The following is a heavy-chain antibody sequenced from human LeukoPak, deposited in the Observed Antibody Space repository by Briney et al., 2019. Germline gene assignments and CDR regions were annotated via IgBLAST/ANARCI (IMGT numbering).Heavy chain of an antibody. CDR3: AKGVKVPLLRYFSYYMDV. CDR2: MRYDGSNR. D-gene: IGHD3-9*01. CDR1: GFNVTNLA. Sequence: GGSLRLSCAASGFNVTNLAMHWVRQAPGKGLEWVAFMRYDGSNRNYADSVKGRFTISRDNSKNTLYLQMNSLRAEDTAVYYCAKGVKVPLLRYFSYYMDVWGKGTTVTIS. V-gene: IGHV3-30*02. J-gene: IGHJ6*03.